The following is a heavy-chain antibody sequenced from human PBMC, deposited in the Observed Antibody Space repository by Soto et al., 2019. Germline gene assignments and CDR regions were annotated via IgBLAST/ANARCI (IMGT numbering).Heavy chain of an antibody. J-gene: IGHJ4*02. V-gene: IGHV3-48*03. CDR1: GFTFSSYE. D-gene: IGHD3-22*01. CDR3: ATDTYYYDSSGYDYFDY. Sequence: PGGSLRLSCAASGFTFSSYEMNWVRQAPGKGLELVSYISSSGSTIYYADSVKGRFTISRDNATNSLYLQMNSLRAEDTAVYYCATDTYYYDSSGYDYFDYWGQGTLVTVSS. CDR2: ISSSGSTI.